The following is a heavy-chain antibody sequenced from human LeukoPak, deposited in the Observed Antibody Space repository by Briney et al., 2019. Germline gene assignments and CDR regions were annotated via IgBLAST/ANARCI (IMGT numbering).Heavy chain of an antibody. D-gene: IGHD3-10*01. V-gene: IGHV1-69*13. Sequence: SVKVSCKASGGTFSSYAISWVRQAPGQGLEWMGGLTPIFGTANYAQKFQGRVTIIADESTSTAYMELSSLRSEDTAVYYCAREYYYGSGKSPLNYWGQGTLVTVSS. J-gene: IGHJ4*02. CDR3: AREYYYGSGKSPLNY. CDR1: GGTFSSYA. CDR2: LTPIFGTA.